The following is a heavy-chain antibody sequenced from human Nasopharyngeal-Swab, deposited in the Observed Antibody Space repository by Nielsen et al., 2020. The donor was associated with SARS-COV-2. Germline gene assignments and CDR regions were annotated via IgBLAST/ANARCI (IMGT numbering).Heavy chain of an antibody. CDR1: GGSSSSGSYY. V-gene: IGHV4-61*02. J-gene: IGHJ4*02. Sequence: SETLSLTCTVSGGSSSSGSYYWSWIRQPAGKGLEWIGRIYTSGSTNYNPSLKSRVTIPVDTSKNQFSLKLSSVTAADTAVYYCARDLSVAFDYWGQGTLVTVSS. CDR2: IYTSGST. D-gene: IGHD6-19*01. CDR3: ARDLSVAFDY.